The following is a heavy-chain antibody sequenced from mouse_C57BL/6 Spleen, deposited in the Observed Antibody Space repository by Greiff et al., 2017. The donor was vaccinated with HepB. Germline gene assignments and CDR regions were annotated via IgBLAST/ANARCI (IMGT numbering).Heavy chain of an antibody. J-gene: IGHJ4*01. V-gene: IGHV1-72*01. CDR3: ARRNSNGKYYAMDY. CDR2: IDPNSGGT. CDR1: GYTFTSYW. Sequence: QVQLQQSGAELVKPGASVKLSCKASGYTFTSYWMHWVKQRPGRGLEWIGRIDPNSGGTKYNEKFKSKATLTVDKPSSTAYMQLSSLTSEDSAVYYCARRNSNGKYYAMDYWGQGTSVTVSS. D-gene: IGHD2-5*01.